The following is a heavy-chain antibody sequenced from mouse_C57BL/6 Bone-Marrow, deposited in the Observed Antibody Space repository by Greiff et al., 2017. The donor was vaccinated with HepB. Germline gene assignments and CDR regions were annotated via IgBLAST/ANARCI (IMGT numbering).Heavy chain of an antibody. V-gene: IGHV1-81*01. CDR3: ARTSLTTVVPYAMDY. Sequence: QVQLQQSGAELARPGASVKLSCKASGYTFTSYGISWVKQRTGQGLEWIGEIYPRSGNTYYNEKFKGKATLTADKSSSTAYMELRSLTSEDSAVYFCARTSLTTVVPYAMDYWGQGTSVTVSS. CDR2: IYPRSGNT. D-gene: IGHD1-1*01. CDR1: GYTFTSYG. J-gene: IGHJ4*01.